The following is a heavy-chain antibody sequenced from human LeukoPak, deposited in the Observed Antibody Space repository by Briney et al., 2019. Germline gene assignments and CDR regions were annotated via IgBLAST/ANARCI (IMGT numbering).Heavy chain of an antibody. CDR3: ARAYIVVVPAANLGGSWFDP. CDR2: VYYSGNT. CDR1: GDSLTRSTYY. D-gene: IGHD2-2*01. Sequence: SETLSLTCSVSGDSLTRSTYYWGWIRQPPGKGLEWIGTVYYSGNTHYSPSLESRVTISVDLSQNQFSLKMSSVTAADTAVYYCARAYIVVVPAANLGGSWFDPWGQGTLVTVSS. J-gene: IGHJ5*02. V-gene: IGHV4-39*07.